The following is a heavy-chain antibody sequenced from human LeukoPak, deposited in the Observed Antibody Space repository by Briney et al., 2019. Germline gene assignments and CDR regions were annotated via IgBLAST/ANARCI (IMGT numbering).Heavy chain of an antibody. CDR1: SGSISIYY. CDR3: ERQPSYYYDSSVNWFDP. CDR2: ICYRWSN. V-gene: IGHV4-59*01. Sequence: SETLSLTCTVSSGSISIYYWSWIRQPPGKALEWIGYICYRWSNNYNRPRKGRVTLPVNTSKNQLSLKLSSVNAADTAVYYCERQPSYYYDSSVNWFDPWGQGTLVTVSS. D-gene: IGHD3-22*01. J-gene: IGHJ5*02.